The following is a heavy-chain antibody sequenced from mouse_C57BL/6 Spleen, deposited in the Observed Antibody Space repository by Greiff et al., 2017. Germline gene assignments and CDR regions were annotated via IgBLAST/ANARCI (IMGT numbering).Heavy chain of an antibody. CDR1: GYAFSSSW. D-gene: IGHD2-2*01. Sequence: QVQLQQSGPELVKPGASVKISCKASGYAFSSSWMNWVKQRPGKGLEWIGRIYPGDGDTNYNGKFKGKATLTADKSSSTAYMQLSSLTSEDSAVYFCARSRGYDGGLAMDYWGQGTSVTVSS. CDR2: IYPGDGDT. J-gene: IGHJ4*01. CDR3: ARSRGYDGGLAMDY. V-gene: IGHV1-82*01.